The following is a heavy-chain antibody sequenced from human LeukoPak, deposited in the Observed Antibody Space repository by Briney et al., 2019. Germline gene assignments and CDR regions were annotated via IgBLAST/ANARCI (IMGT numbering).Heavy chain of an antibody. J-gene: IGHJ5*02. CDR3: ARGPYAYTSSATLGSYNWFDP. D-gene: IGHD2-2*02. CDR2: IYPGDSHT. CDR1: GYSFPNYW. V-gene: IGHV5-51*01. Sequence: GESLKISCKGSGYSFPNYWIGWVRQMPGRGLEWMGIIYPGDSHTRYSPSFQDQVTISVDKSISTAYLQWSSLKASDTAMYYCARGPYAYTSSATLGSYNWFDPWGQGSLVTVSS.